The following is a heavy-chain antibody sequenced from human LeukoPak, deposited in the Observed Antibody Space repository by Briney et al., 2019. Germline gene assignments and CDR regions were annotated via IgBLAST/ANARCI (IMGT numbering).Heavy chain of an antibody. CDR2: ISWNSGSI. J-gene: IGHJ6*02. Sequence: GGSLRLSCAASGFTFDDYAMHWVRQAPGKGLEWVSGISWNSGSIGYADSVKGRFTISRDNAKNSLYLQMNSLRAEDTALYYCAKDKGDGDCGFYGMDVWGQGTTVTVSS. V-gene: IGHV3-9*01. D-gene: IGHD2-21*02. CDR1: GFTFDDYA. CDR3: AKDKGDGDCGFYGMDV.